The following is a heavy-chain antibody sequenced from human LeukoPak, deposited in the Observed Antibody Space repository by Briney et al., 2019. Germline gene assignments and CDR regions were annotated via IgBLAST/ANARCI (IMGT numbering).Heavy chain of an antibody. Sequence: PSETLSLTCTVSGGSISSYYWSWIRQPPGKGLEWIGEINHSGSTNYNPSLKSRVTISVDTSKNQFSLKLSSVTAADTAVYYCARGGVRGSYIGRAIDYWGQGTLVTVSS. D-gene: IGHD1-26*01. V-gene: IGHV4-34*01. J-gene: IGHJ4*02. CDR2: INHSGST. CDR3: ARGGVRGSYIGRAIDY. CDR1: GGSISSYY.